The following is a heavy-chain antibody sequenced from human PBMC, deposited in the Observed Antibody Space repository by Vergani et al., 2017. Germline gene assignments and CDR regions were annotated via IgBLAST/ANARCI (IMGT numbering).Heavy chain of an antibody. CDR2: ISASGNA. J-gene: IGHJ3*01. D-gene: IGHD2-15*01. CDR3: ARRSGGYCGCKVHPLRTAFDV. V-gene: IGHV4-61*02. Sequence: QVQLQASGPGRVKPSQTLSLTCTMSGGSISAGYYFWSWIRQPAGKGLEWLGHISASGNASHSPSLKTRVSMSVDTSKNQFSLTVTSVTAADTAIYFCARRSGGYCGCKVHPLRTAFDVWGHGTVVTVSS. CDR1: GGSISAGYYF.